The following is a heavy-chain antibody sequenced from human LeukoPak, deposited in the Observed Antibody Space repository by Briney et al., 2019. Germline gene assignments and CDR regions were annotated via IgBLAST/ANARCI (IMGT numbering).Heavy chain of an antibody. CDR3: AKTGGGTYGDYFEY. CDR1: GFTFDDYG. CDR2: INWNGGST. J-gene: IGHJ4*02. D-gene: IGHD4-17*01. V-gene: IGHV3-20*04. Sequence: GGSLRLSCAASGFTFDDYGMSWVRQAPGKGLEWVSGINWNGGSTGYADSVKGRLTISRDNAKNSLYLQMNSLRAEDTALYYWAKTGGGTYGDYFEYWGQGTLVTVSS.